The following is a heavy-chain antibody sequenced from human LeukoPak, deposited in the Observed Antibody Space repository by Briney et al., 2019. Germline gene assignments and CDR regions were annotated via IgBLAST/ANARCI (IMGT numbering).Heavy chain of an antibody. CDR2: IYYSGST. V-gene: IGHV4-39*07. D-gene: IGHD5-24*01. J-gene: IGHJ5*02. Sequence: PSETLSLTCTVSGGSISSSSYYWGWIRQPPGRGLEWIGSIYYSGSTYYNPSLKSRVTISVATSKNQFSLKLSSVTAADTAVYYCARGLVEMATSGFDPWGQGTLVTVSS. CDR3: ARGLVEMATSGFDP. CDR1: GGSISSSSYY.